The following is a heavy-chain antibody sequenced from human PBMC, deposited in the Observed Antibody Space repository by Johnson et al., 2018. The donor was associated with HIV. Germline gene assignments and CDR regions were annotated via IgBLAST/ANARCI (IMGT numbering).Heavy chain of an antibody. CDR1: GFTFSSYG. D-gene: IGHD6-13*01. CDR2: IRYDGSNK. J-gene: IGHJ3*02. V-gene: IGHV3-30*02. Sequence: QVQLVESGGGVVQPGGSLRLSCAASGFTFSSYGMHWVRQAPGKGLEWVAFIRYDGSNKYYADSVKGRFTISRDNYKNTLYLQMKSLRAEDTAVYYCAKDICIAAARGDAFDIWGQGTMVTFSS. CDR3: AKDICIAAARGDAFDI.